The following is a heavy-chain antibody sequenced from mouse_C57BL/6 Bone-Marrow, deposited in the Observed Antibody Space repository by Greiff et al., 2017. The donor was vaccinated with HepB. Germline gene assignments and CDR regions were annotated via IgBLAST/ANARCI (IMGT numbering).Heavy chain of an antibody. D-gene: IGHD1-1*01. CDR1: GYTFTNYW. V-gene: IGHV1-63*01. J-gene: IGHJ4*01. CDR3: ARLYYYGSSDAMDY. CDR2: IYPGGGYT. Sequence: VKLMESGAELVRPGTSVKMSCKASGYTFTNYWIGWAKQRPGHGLEWIGDIYPGGGYTNYNEKFKGKATLTADKSSSTAYMQFSSLTSEDSAIYYCARLYYYGSSDAMDYWGQGTSVTVSS.